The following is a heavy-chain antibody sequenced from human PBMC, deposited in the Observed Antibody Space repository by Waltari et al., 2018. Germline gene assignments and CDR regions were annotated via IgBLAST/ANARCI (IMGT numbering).Heavy chain of an antibody. CDR1: GYSFNTYW. D-gene: IGHD5-12*01. V-gene: IGHV5-51*03. CDR2: IYPGDSDA. Sequence: EVQLVQSGAEVKKPGETLKISCQGSGYSFNTYWIVWVRQMAGKGLELIGIIYPGDSDAKYRPSFQGQVTISADKSINTAYLQWSSLKASDTAMYYCARDVARDAFDMWGQGTRVTVSS. CDR3: ARDVARDAFDM. J-gene: IGHJ3*02.